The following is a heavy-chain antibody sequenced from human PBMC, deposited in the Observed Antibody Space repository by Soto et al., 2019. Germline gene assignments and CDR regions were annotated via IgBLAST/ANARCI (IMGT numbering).Heavy chain of an antibody. V-gene: IGHV3-23*01. Sequence: EVQLLESGGGLVQPGGSLRHSCAASGSTFRSYAMTWVRQAPGKGLEWVSSIDASGAITYHADSVKGRFTISRDNSKNTLFLQMNSLRAEDTAVYYCAKILQGGGSDYWGQGTLVTVSS. J-gene: IGHJ4*02. CDR1: GSTFRSYA. D-gene: IGHD3-16*01. CDR3: AKILQGGGSDY. CDR2: IDASGAIT.